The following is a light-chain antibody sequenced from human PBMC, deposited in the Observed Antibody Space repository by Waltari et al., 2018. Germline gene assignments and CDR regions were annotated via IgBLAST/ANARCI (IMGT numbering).Light chain of an antibody. CDR3: QQSYSTPWT. J-gene: IGKJ1*01. CDR2: AAS. V-gene: IGKV1-39*01. CDR1: QSISSY. Sequence: DIQMTQSPSSLFASVGDRVTIPCRASQSISSYLNWYQQKPGKAPKLLISAASTLQNGVPSTFSGGGSGTEFTLTISSLQLEDVATYYCQQSYSTPWTFGQGTKVEIK.